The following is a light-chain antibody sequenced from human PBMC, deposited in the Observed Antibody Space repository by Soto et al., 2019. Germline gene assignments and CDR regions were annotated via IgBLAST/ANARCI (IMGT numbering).Light chain of an antibody. CDR3: AAWDDSMNAVL. V-gene: IGLV1-44*01. CDR1: SSNIGSST. CDR2: GDH. Sequence: QSVLTQPPSASGTPGQRVTISCSGSSSNIGSSTVSWYHQLPGSAPKLLIYGDHQRPSGIPDRFSGSKSGTSASLAISGLQSDDEADYYCAAWDDSMNAVLFGGGTKVTVL. J-gene: IGLJ2*01.